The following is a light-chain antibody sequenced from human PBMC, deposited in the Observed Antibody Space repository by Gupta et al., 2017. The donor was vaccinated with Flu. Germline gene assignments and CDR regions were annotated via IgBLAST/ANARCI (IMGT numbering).Light chain of an antibody. CDR3: QHDNSSPYI. Sequence: DIQMTQSPSTLSASVGDRVTITCRASQSISIWLAWYQQKPGKAPNLLIYKASSLEIGVPSRFSGSGSGTEFTLTISSLQPDDFATYYCQHDNSSPYIFGQGTKMEIK. CDR1: QSISIW. V-gene: IGKV1-5*03. CDR2: KAS. J-gene: IGKJ2*01.